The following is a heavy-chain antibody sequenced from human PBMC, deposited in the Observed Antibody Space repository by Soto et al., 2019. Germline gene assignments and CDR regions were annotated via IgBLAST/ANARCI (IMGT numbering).Heavy chain of an antibody. D-gene: IGHD2-15*01. CDR3: VSVLYCSGGSCSFDL. Sequence: ETLSLTCTVSGGSVSSGNYYWSWFRQPPGKGLEWIGFIYYTGSTSYNPSLKSRVTISMDTSKNQFSLKLTSVTAADTAVYYCVSVLYCSGGSCSFDLWGQGTLVTVSS. CDR2: IYYTGST. J-gene: IGHJ5*02. CDR1: GGSVSSGNYY. V-gene: IGHV4-61*01.